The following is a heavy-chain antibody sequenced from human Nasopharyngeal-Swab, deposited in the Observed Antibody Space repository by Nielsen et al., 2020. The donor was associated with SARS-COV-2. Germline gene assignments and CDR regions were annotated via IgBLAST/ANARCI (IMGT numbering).Heavy chain of an antibody. CDR3: ARDGYSSGLGH. D-gene: IGHD6-19*01. CDR2: IIPIFGTA. Sequence: WVRQAPGQGLEWMGGIIPIFGTANYAQKFQGRVTITADESTSTAYMELSSLRSEDTAVYYCARDGYSSGLGHWGQGTLVTVSS. V-gene: IGHV1-69*01. J-gene: IGHJ4*02.